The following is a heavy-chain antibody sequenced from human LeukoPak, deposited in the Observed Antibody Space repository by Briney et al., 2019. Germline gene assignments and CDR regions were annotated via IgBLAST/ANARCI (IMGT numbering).Heavy chain of an antibody. CDR1: GGSFSGYY. D-gene: IGHD5-18*01. CDR3: ARMAPDTAMTLDY. V-gene: IGHV4-34*01. CDR2: INHSGST. Sequence: SETLSLTCAVYGGSFSGYYWSWIRQPPGKGLERIGEINHSGSTNYNPSLKSRVTISVDTSKNQFSLKLTSVTAADTAVYYCARMAPDTAMTLDYWGQGTLVTVSS. J-gene: IGHJ4*02.